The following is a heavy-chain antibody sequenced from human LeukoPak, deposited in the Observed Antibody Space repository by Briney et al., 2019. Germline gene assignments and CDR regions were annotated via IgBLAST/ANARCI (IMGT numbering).Heavy chain of an antibody. D-gene: IGHD3-22*01. CDR3: ARDSDRSYYYDSSGXAMFDY. Sequence: GGSLRLSCAASGFTFSSYSMNWVRQAPGKGLEWVSSISSSSSYIYYADSVKGRFTISRDNAKNSLYLQMNSLRAEDTAVYYCARDSDRSYYYDSSGXAMFDYWGQGTLVTVSS. J-gene: IGHJ4*02. CDR2: ISSSSSYI. CDR1: GFTFSSYS. V-gene: IGHV3-21*01.